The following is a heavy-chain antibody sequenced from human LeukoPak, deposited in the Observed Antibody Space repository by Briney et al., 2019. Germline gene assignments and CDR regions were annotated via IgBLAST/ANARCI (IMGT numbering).Heavy chain of an antibody. CDR3: ARDIDGDWFDP. D-gene: IGHD3-16*02. CDR1: GYSISSGYY. V-gene: IGHV4-38-2*02. J-gene: IGHJ5*02. CDR2: IYRTGTT. Sequence: SETLSLTCTVSGYSISSGYYWGWIRQPPGKGLEWIGNIYRTGTTFYNPSLQSRVSISVDTSKNTFSLKLRSVTAADTAVYYCARDIDGDWFDPWGQGTLVTVSS.